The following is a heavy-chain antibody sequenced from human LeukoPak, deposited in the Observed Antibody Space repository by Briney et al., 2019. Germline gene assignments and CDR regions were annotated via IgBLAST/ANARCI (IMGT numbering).Heavy chain of an antibody. V-gene: IGHV3-11*01. J-gene: IGHJ4*02. CDR3: ARDRSHYDYVWGSYRLDY. CDR2: ISSSGSTI. CDR1: GFTFSDYY. Sequence: GGSLRLSCAASGFTFSDYYMSWIRQAPGNGLEWVSYISSSGSTIYYADSVKGRFTISRDNAKNSLYLQMNSLRAEDTAVYYCARDRSHYDYVWGSYRLDYWGQGTLVTVSS. D-gene: IGHD3-16*02.